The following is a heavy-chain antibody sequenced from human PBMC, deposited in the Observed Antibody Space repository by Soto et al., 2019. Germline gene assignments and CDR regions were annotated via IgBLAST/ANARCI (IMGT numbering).Heavy chain of an antibody. CDR3: AREPSYYYDSSGLGMDV. Sequence: GGSLRLSCAASGFTFSSYAMHWVRQAPGKGPEWVAVISYDGSNKYYADSVKGRFTISRDNSKNTLYLQMNSLRAEDTAVYYCAREPSYYYDSSGLGMDVWGQGTTVTVSS. CDR2: ISYDGSNK. CDR1: GFTFSSYA. J-gene: IGHJ6*02. D-gene: IGHD3-22*01. V-gene: IGHV3-30-3*01.